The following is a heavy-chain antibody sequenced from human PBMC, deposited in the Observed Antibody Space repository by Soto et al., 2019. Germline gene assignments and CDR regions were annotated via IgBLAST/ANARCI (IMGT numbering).Heavy chain of an antibody. CDR1: GFTFSDYY. J-gene: IGHJ5*02. D-gene: IGHD2-2*01. CDR3: ARDRCSSTSCYSSWFDP. Sequence: GGSLRLSCAASGFTFSDYYMSWIRQAPGKGLEWVSYISSSSSYTNYADSVEGRFTISRDNAKNSLYLQMNSLRAEDTAVYYCARDRCSSTSCYSSWFDPWGQGTLVTVSS. CDR2: ISSSSSYT. V-gene: IGHV3-11*06.